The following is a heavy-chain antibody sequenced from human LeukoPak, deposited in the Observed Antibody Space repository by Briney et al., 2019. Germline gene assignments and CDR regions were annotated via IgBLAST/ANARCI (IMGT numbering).Heavy chain of an antibody. CDR2: INPNTGAT. Sequence: ASVKVSCKPSGYTFTGYYLHWVRQAPGQGLEWMGWINPNTGATIYAEKFQGRVTMTRDTFIDTAYMEMRSLRYDDTAVYYCARDRVGSGWPRPWYFEFWGQGTLITVSS. J-gene: IGHJ4*02. CDR3: ARDRVGSGWPRPWYFEF. CDR1: GYTFTGYY. V-gene: IGHV1-2*02. D-gene: IGHD6-19*01.